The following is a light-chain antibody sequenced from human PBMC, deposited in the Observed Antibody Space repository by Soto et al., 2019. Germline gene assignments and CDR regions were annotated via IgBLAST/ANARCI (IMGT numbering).Light chain of an antibody. CDR1: QSVGSSY. V-gene: IGKV3D-20*02. CDR2: GAS. CDR3: QQRMNWPLT. Sequence: EIVLTQSPGTLSLSPGKRATLSCRASQSVGSSYLAWYQQTPGQAPRLLIYGASSRATGIPDRFSGSGSGTDCTLTSSSLEPEDFAVYYCQQRMNWPLTFGQGTRLEIK. J-gene: IGKJ5*01.